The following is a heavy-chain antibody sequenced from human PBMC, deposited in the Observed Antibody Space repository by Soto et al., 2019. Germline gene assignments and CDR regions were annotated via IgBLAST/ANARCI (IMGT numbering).Heavy chain of an antibody. J-gene: IGHJ4*02. CDR1: GGSISSYY. D-gene: IGHD5-18*01. Sequence: QVQLQESGPGLVKPSETLSLTCTVSGGSISSYYWSWIRQPPGKGLEWIGYIYYSGSTNYHPSLKSRVTISADTSKNQFSLKLSSVTAADTAVYYCARCYNYGSTFDYWGQGTLVTVSS. CDR2: IYYSGST. CDR3: ARCYNYGSTFDY. V-gene: IGHV4-59*08.